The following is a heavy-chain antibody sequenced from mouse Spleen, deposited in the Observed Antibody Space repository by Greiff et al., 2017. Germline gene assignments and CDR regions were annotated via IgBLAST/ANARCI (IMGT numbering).Heavy chain of an antibody. CDR2: IDPSDSYT. J-gene: IGHJ4*01. Sequence: VQLQQPGAELVRPGTSVKLSCKASGYTFTSYWMHWVKQRPGQGLEWIGVIDPSDSYTNYNQKFKGKATLTVDTSSSTAYMQLSSLTSEDSPLYNSARPLTPTSAMDYWGERTSDTLSS. D-gene: IGHD5-5*01. CDR1: GYTFTSYW. V-gene: IGHV1-59*01. CDR3: ARPLTPTSAMDY.